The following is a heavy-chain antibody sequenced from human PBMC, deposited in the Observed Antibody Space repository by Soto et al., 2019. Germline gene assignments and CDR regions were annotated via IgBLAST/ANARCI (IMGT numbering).Heavy chain of an antibody. CDR1: GESFIGYY. J-gene: IGHJ6*03. CDR3: ARGSFVTHYYYYHMDV. Sequence: SETLSLTCVVSGESFIGYYWSWIRQPPGKGLEWIGEINHSGSTNYNPSLKSRITISVVKYKNQYSLKLNSVTAADTAVFYCARGSFVTHYYYYHMDVWGKGTPVTVSS. CDR2: INHSGST. D-gene: IGHD2-21*02. V-gene: IGHV4-34*01.